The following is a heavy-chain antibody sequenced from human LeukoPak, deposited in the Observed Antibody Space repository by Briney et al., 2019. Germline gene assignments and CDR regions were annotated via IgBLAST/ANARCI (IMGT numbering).Heavy chain of an antibody. J-gene: IGHJ5*02. Sequence: GGSLRLSCAASGFTFSDAWMRWVRQAPGKGLEWVGRIRSKTDGERTDYAAPVKGRFTISRDDSKDTLYLQMNSLRSEDTAVYYCTTELRWEQADVDRWGQGTLVTVSS. CDR3: TTELRWEQADVDR. D-gene: IGHD1-26*01. V-gene: IGHV3-15*05. CDR1: GFTFSDAW. CDR2: IRSKTDGERT.